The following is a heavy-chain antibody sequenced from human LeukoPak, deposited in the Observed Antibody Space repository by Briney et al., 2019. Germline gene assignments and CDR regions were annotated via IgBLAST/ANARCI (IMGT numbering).Heavy chain of an antibody. Sequence: PSETLSLTCTVSGGSISSYYWSWIRQPPGKGLEWIGYIYYSGSTNYNPSLKSRVTISVDTSKNQFSLKLSSVTAADTAVYYCARCILGAGTYYFDYWGQGTLVTVSS. CDR2: IYYSGST. D-gene: IGHD1-1*01. J-gene: IGHJ4*02. CDR3: ARCILGAGTYYFDY. V-gene: IGHV4-59*08. CDR1: GGSISSYY.